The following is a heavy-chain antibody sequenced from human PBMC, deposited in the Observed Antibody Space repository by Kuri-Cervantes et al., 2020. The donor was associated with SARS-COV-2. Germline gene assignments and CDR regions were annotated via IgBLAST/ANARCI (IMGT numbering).Heavy chain of an antibody. V-gene: IGHV3-21*01. CDR2: ISSSSSYI. CDR1: GFTFSSYS. D-gene: IGHD2-8*02. CDR3: ARSSTWSIYFDY. Sequence: GGVLRLSCAASGFTFSSYSMYWVRQAPGKGLEWVSSISSSSSYIYHADSVKGRFTISRDNAKNSLYLQMNSMRVEDTDVYYCARSSTWSIYFDYWGQGTLVTVSS. J-gene: IGHJ4*02.